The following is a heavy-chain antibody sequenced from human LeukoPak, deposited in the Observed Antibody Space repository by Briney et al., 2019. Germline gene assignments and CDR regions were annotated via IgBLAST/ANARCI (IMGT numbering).Heavy chain of an antibody. CDR1: GFTFNNYW. J-gene: IGHJ4*02. Sequence: GGSLRLSCAASGFTFNNYWMDWVRQAPGEGLVWVSRINSDGTATNYADSVRGRFTISRDNAKNTLYLQMNSLGAEDTAMYYCARHLYGVKGDYWGQGTLVTVSS. CDR3: ARHLYGVKGDY. D-gene: IGHD4-23*01. CDR2: INSDGTAT. V-gene: IGHV3-74*01.